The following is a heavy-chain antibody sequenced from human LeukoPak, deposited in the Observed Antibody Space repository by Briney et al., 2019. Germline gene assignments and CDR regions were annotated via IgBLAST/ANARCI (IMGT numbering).Heavy chain of an antibody. CDR2: IHRDDT. V-gene: IGHV3-53*01. CDR1: GFTVSSNY. J-gene: IGHJ1*01. CDR3: ARDGSSRSLQF. Sequence: GGSLRLSCAASGFTVSSNYMSCGRQAPGKGLEWVSLIHRDDTYYADSVKGRFTISRDNSKNTLYLQMNSLRAEDTAIYYCARDGSSRSLQFWGQGTLVTVSS.